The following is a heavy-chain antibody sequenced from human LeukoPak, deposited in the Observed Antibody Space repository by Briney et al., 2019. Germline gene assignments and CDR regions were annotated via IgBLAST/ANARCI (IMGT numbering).Heavy chain of an antibody. CDR2: IYHRGST. CDR1: GYSISSGYY. CDR3: GRRGGGSGSYYIN. J-gene: IGHJ4*02. V-gene: IGHV4-38-2*01. Sequence: SETLSLTCAVSGYSISSGYYWGWVRQPPGKGLECIGNIYHRGSTYYNPSLKSRVTISVDTSKNQFSLKLSSVTAADMAVYYCGRRGGGSGSYYINWGQGTLVTVSS. D-gene: IGHD3-10*01.